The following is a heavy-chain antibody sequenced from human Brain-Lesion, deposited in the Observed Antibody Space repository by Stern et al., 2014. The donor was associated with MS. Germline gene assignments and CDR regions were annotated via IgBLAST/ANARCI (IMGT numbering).Heavy chain of an antibody. V-gene: IGHV3-74*02. CDR2: INRDGSTT. CDR1: GFTFSNSW. Sequence: EVQLVESGGGLVQPGGSLRLSCADSGFTFSNSWMHWVRQAPGKGLVWVSRINRDGSTTTYADSVKGRFTISRDNAKNTLYLQMSSLRAEDTAVYYCTILSGPYDHWGQGTLVTVSS. D-gene: IGHD3-10*01. J-gene: IGHJ4*02. CDR3: TILSGPYDH.